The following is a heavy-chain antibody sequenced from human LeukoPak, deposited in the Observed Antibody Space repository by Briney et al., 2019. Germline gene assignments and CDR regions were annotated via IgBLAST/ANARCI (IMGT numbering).Heavy chain of an antibody. CDR1: GFTFDDYA. CDR2: ISGSGDST. CDR3: ARERPQETLDY. J-gene: IGHJ4*02. V-gene: IGHV3-23*01. Sequence: GGSLRLSCAASGFTFDDYAMSWVRQAPGKGLEWVSGISGSGDSTYYADSVKGRLTISRDNSKNTLYLQMNSLRAEDTAVYYCARERPQETLDYWGQGTLVTVSS.